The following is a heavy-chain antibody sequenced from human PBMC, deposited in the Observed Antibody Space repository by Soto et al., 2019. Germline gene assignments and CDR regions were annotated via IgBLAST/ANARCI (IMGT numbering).Heavy chain of an antibody. V-gene: IGHV3-7*01. CDR3: ASRYYYYYGMDV. CDR2: IKQDGSEK. Sequence: GGSLRLSCAASGFTFSTSWMRGFREAPGKGLEWVANIKQDGSEKYYLDSVKGRFTIARDNANISPYLQMNTLRAEDTAVYYCASRYYYYYGMDVWGQGTTVTVSS. J-gene: IGHJ6*02. CDR1: GFTFSTSW.